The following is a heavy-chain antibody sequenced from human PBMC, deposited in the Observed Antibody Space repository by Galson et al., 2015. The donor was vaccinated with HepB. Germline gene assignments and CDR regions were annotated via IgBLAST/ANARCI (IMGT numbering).Heavy chain of an antibody. CDR1: GFTFSSYA. Sequence: SLRLSCAASGFTFSSYAMHWVRQAPGKGLEYVSAISRNGGSTYYADSVKGRFTISRDNSKNTLYLQMSSLRAEDTAVYYCVNSPVVQAANDYYYYGMDVWGQGTTVTVSS. V-gene: IGHV3-64D*06. J-gene: IGHJ6*02. D-gene: IGHD2-2*01. CDR3: VNSPVVQAANDYYYYGMDV. CDR2: ISRNGGST.